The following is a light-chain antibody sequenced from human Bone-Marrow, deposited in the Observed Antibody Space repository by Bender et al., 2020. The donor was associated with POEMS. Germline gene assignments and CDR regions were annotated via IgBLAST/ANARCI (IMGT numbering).Light chain of an antibody. Sequence: QSALTQPASVSGSPGQSITISCTGTSSNVGSYTLVSWYQHQPGKAPKAIIYEGSQRPSGVSNRFSGSKSGNTASLTISGLLAEDEADYYCCSYGGSQNLLFGGGTRLTVL. CDR2: EGS. CDR3: CSYGGSQNLL. V-gene: IGLV2-23*01. J-gene: IGLJ2*01. CDR1: SSNVGSYTL.